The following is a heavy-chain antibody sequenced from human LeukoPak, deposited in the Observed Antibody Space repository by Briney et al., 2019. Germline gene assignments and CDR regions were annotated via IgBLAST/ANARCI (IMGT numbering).Heavy chain of an antibody. CDR1: GFIFNNYW. D-gene: IGHD2-15*01. Sequence: PGGSLRLSCDASGFIFNNYWISWVRQAPGEGLEWVANIKQDGSEKYYVDSVKDRFTISRDNAKNSLYLQMNSLRAEDTAVYYCARQRRYCSGDNCYQRTFDYWGQGTLVTVSS. J-gene: IGHJ4*02. V-gene: IGHV3-7*01. CDR2: IKQDGSEK. CDR3: ARQRRYCSGDNCYQRTFDY.